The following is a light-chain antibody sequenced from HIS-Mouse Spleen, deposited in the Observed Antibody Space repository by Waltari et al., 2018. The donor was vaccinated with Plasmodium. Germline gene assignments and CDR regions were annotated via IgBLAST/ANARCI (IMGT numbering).Light chain of an antibody. V-gene: IGKV3-11*01. CDR3: QQRSNWPRVLT. J-gene: IGKJ4*01. CDR1: QSVSSY. CDR2: DAS. Sequence: EIVLTQSPATLSLSPGERATLSCRASQSVSSYLAWYQQKPGQAPRLPIYDASNRATGIPARFRSSGSGTDFTLTISSLEPEDFAVYYCQQRSNWPRVLTFGGGTKVEIK.